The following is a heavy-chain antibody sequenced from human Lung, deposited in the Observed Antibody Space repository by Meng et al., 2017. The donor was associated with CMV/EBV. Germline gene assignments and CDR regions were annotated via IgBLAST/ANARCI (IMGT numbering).Heavy chain of an antibody. D-gene: IGHD6-19*01. CDR3: ARGNGWRFDY. CDR2: ININTGNP. CDR1: GYTFTSSS. Sequence: QVQLVQSGSELEKPGDSVKVSCQAAGYTFTSSSMNWVRHAPGQGLEWMGWININTGNPTYAQGFTGRFVFSLDTSVSTAYLQIDSLKADDTAVYYCARGNGWRFDYWGQGTLVTVSS. J-gene: IGHJ4*02. V-gene: IGHV7-4-1*01.